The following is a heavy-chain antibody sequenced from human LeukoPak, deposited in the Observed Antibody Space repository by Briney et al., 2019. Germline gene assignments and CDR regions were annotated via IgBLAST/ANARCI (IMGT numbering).Heavy chain of an antibody. CDR3: ARQKTPYYYYNGMDV. V-gene: IGHV4-61*02. Sequence: SQTLSLTCTVSGSISSGSYYWSWIRQPAGKGLEWIGRIYTSGSTNYNPSLESRVTISVDTSKNQFSLKLSSVTAADTAVYYCARQKTPYYYYNGMDVWGQGTTVTVSS. CDR2: IYTSGST. CDR1: GSISSGSYY. J-gene: IGHJ6*02.